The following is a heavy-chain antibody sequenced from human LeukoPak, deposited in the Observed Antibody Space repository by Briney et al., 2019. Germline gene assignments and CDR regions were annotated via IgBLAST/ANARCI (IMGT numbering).Heavy chain of an antibody. Sequence: ASVKVSCKASGYTFTSYYMHWVRQAPGQGLEWMGLINPTGGSTGYAQKFQGRVTITRNTSISTAYMELSSLRSEDTAVYYCARSANLHSPWDCSSTSCYYYYYMDVWGKGTTVTVSS. V-gene: IGHV1-46*01. CDR3: ARSANLHSPWDCSSTSCYYYYYMDV. CDR2: INPTGGST. J-gene: IGHJ6*03. CDR1: GYTFTSYY. D-gene: IGHD2-2*01.